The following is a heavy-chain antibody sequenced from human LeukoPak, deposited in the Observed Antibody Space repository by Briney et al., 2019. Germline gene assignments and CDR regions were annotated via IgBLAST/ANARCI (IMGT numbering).Heavy chain of an antibody. CDR2: IYYSGST. D-gene: IGHD3-22*01. V-gene: IGHV4-59*01. Sequence: SETLSLTCTVSGGSISSYYWSWIRQPPGKGLEWIGYIYYSGSTNYNPSLKSRVTISVDTSKNQFSLKLSSVTAADTAVYYCARGRGNYYDSSGYYLGGYYFDYWGQGTLVTVSS. J-gene: IGHJ4*02. CDR1: GGSISSYY. CDR3: ARGRGNYYDSSGYYLGGYYFDY.